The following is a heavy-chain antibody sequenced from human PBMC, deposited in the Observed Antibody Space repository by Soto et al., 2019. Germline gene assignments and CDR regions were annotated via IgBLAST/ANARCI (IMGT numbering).Heavy chain of an antibody. CDR1: GFTFSSYA. CDR2: ISYDGSNK. Sequence: QVQLVESGGGVVQPGRSLRLSCAASGFTFSSYAMHWVRQAPGKGLEWVAVISYDGSNKYYADSVKGRFTISRDNSKNTLDLQMNSLRAEDTAVYYCARVREQGDTARDPHLDYWGQGTLVTVSS. D-gene: IGHD5-18*01. J-gene: IGHJ4*02. CDR3: ARVREQGDTARDPHLDY. V-gene: IGHV3-30-3*01.